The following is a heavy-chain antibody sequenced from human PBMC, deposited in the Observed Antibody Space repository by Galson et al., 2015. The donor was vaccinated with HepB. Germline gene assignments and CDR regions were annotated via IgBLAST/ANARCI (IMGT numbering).Heavy chain of an antibody. CDR1: GFTFGDYS. Sequence: LRLSCAGSGFTFGDYSLNWFRQAPGKGLEWVGFIRNKAYGETTQYAASVKGRFTISRDDSKGIAYLQMDSLKTEDTAVYFCSRGHLFGVIWGQGTLVTVSS. CDR2: IRNKAYGETT. CDR3: SRGHLFGVI. D-gene: IGHD3-10*02. V-gene: IGHV3-49*03. J-gene: IGHJ4*02.